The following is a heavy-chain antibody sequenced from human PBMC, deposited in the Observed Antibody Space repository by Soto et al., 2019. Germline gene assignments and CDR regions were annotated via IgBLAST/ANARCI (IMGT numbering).Heavy chain of an antibody. D-gene: IGHD2-15*01. CDR3: AKDLTPAQDLYYYYGMDV. CDR1: GFTFSSYG. CDR2: ISYDGSNK. J-gene: IGHJ6*02. Sequence: PGGSLRLSFAASGFTFSSYGMHWVRQAQGKGLEWVAVISYDGSNKYYADPVKGRFTISRDNSKNTLYLQMNSLRAEDTAVYYCAKDLTPAQDLYYYYGMDVWGQGTTVTVSS. V-gene: IGHV3-30*18.